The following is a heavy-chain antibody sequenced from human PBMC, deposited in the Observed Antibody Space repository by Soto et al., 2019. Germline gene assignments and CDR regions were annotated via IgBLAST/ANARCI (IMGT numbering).Heavy chain of an antibody. V-gene: IGHV1-2*02. CDR3: ARGSSYDFWSGYPMNWFDP. Sequence: ASVKVSCKSSGYSFTGYYMHWVRQAPGQGLEWMGWINPNSGGTNYAQKFQGRVTMTRDTSISTAYMELSRLRSDDTAVYYCARGSSYDFWSGYPMNWFDPWGQGTLVTVSS. CDR2: INPNSGGT. D-gene: IGHD3-3*01. CDR1: GYSFTGYY. J-gene: IGHJ5*02.